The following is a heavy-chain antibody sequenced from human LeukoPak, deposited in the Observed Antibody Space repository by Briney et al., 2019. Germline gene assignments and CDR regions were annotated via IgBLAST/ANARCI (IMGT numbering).Heavy chain of an antibody. CDR1: GASFSYDY. CDR2: INHSGTI. D-gene: IGHD7-27*01. CDR3: AKGVWAPRFDS. Sequence: SETLSLTCAVYGASFSYDYWSWIRQAPGKGLEWIGEINHSGTIAYNPSLKSRVTISAEKSKSQFSLRLTSVTAADTAVYYCAKGVWAPRFDSWGQGTLVTVSS. V-gene: IGHV4-34*01. J-gene: IGHJ5*01.